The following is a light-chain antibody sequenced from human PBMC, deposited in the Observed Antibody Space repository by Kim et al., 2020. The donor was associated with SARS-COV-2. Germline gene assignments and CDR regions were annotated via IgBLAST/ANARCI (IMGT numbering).Light chain of an antibody. CDR3: QQYNSYWT. J-gene: IGKJ1*01. CDR1: QSIGSG. CDR2: KAS. Sequence: DIQMTQSPSSLSASVGDRVTITCRASQSIGSGLAWYQQKPGKAPKLLIYKASSLESGVPSRFSGSGSGTEFTLTISSLQPDDFATYYCQQYNSYWTFGQGTKLEIK. V-gene: IGKV1-5*03.